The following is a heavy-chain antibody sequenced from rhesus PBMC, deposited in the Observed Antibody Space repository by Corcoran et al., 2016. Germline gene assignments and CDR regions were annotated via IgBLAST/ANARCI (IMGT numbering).Heavy chain of an antibody. J-gene: IGHJ6*01. CDR1: GFSISTRGMG. D-gene: IGHD3-34*01. CDR3: ARSLGVYGLDS. V-gene: IGHV2-174*01. Sequence: QVTLKESGPALVKPTQTLTLTCTFSGFSISTRGMGVGWIRQPPGKALEWLALIYWDDDKYYSTSLKSRLTISKDTSKNRVVLTMTNMDPVDTATYYCARSLGVYGLDSWGQGVVVTVSS. CDR2: IYWDDDK.